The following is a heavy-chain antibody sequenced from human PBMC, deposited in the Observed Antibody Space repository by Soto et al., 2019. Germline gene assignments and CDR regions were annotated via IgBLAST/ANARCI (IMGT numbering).Heavy chain of an antibody. CDR3: ANLGDSTSYYNGY. Sequence: EVQLLESGGTLVKPGESLRLSCAASGFTFSTDAMSWVRQAPGMGLEWVASVSGASNDINYAESVRGRFTVFRDDSRNSLSLQMISLSVDDSAVYYCANLGDSTSYYNGYCVQGTQVTVS. V-gene: IGHV3-23*01. J-gene: IGHJ4*02. D-gene: IGHD3-10*01. CDR1: GFTFSTDA. CDR2: VSGASNDI.